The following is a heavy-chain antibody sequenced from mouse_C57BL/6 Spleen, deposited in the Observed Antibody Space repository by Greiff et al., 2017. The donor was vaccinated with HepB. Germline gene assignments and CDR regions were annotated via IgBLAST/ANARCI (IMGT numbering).Heavy chain of an antibody. CDR2: SRNKANDYTT. CDR3: ARPLYYGGGFDY. Sequence: EVKVVESGGGLVQSGRSLRLSCATSGFTFSDFYMEWVRQAPGKGLEWIAASRNKANDYTTEYSASVKGRFIVSRDTSQSILYLQMNALRAEDTAIYYCARPLYYGGGFDYWGQGTTLTVSS. D-gene: IGHD2-13*01. CDR1: GFTFSDFY. J-gene: IGHJ2*01. V-gene: IGHV7-1*01.